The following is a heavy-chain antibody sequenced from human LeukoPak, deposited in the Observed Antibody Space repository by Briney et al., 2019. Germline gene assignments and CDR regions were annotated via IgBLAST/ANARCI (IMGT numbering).Heavy chain of an antibody. D-gene: IGHD4-23*01. CDR2: ISGSSNTI. CDR3: ARVVRWSGYGGNSDAMDV. J-gene: IGHJ6*02. CDR1: GFTFSSYS. Sequence: PGGSLRLSCAAPGFTFSSYSMNWVRQAPGKGLEWVSYISGSSNTIYYSDSVKGRFTISRDNAKNSLFLQMNSLRDEDTALYYCARVVRWSGYGGNSDAMDVWGQGTTVTVSS. V-gene: IGHV3-48*02.